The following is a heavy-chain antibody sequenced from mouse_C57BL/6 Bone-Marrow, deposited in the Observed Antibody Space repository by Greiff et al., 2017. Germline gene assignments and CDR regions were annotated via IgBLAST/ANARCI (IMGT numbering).Heavy chain of an antibody. CDR3: ARGLRLPWFAY. D-gene: IGHD3-2*02. CDR1: GYTFTSYW. CDR2: IYPSDSET. V-gene: IGHV1-61*01. Sequence: VQLQQPGAELVRPGSSVKLSCKASGYTFTSYWMDWVKQRPGQGLEWIGNIYPSDSETHYNQKFKDKATLTVDKSSSTAYMQLSSLTSEDSAVYYCARGLRLPWFAYWGQGTLVTVSA. J-gene: IGHJ3*01.